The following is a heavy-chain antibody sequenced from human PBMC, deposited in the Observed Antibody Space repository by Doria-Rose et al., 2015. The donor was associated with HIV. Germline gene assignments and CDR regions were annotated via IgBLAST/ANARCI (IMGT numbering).Heavy chain of an antibody. Sequence: WMGEIDHSLSTSYHPSLKSRVTISVDTSKNQFSLNVSSVTAADTAVYYCARATTVVNNGFFEYWGQGTLVTVSS. J-gene: IGHJ4*02. V-gene: IGHV4-34*01. D-gene: IGHD4-17*01. CDR3: ARATTVVNNGFFEY. CDR2: IDHSLST.